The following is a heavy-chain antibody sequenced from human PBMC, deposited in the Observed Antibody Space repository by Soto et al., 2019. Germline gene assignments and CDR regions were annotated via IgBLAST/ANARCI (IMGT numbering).Heavy chain of an antibody. Sequence: PGGSLRLSCAASGFTFSSYPMTWVRQAPGKGLEWVSTISGSAGSTFYADSVKDRFTIYRDNSENTLFLHTNSLRAEDTAVYYCAKVNTIFGMEYYYYGMDVWGQGTTVTVSS. CDR2: ISGSAGST. CDR1: GFTFSSYP. CDR3: AKVNTIFGMEYYYYGMDV. V-gene: IGHV3-23*01. J-gene: IGHJ6*02. D-gene: IGHD3-3*01.